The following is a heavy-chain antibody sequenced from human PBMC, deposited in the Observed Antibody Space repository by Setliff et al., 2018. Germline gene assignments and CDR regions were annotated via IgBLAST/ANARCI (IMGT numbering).Heavy chain of an antibody. Sequence: ASVKVSCKTPGYTFSSYGISWVRQAPGQGLQWMGWISADNGHTKNVQEFQGRVTMATDTTTSTAYMELRSLRSDDTAVYYCARERLYDGLNYNGLDVWGQGTTVTVSS. CDR3: ARERLYDGLNYNGLDV. CDR2: ISADNGHT. CDR1: GYTFSSYG. D-gene: IGHD3-3*01. J-gene: IGHJ6*01. V-gene: IGHV1-18*01.